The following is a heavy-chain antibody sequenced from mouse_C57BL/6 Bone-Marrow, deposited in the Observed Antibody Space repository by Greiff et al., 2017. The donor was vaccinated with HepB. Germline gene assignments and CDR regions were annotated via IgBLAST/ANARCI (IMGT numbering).Heavy chain of an antibody. Sequence: VQLQQPGAELVMPGASVKLSCKASGYTFTSYWMHWVKQRPGQGLEWIGEIDPSDSYTNYNQKFKGKSTLTVDKSSSTAYIQLSSLTSEDSAVYYCAREGIGYYGSSLFAYWGQGTLVTVSA. CDR1: GYTFTSYW. CDR2: IDPSDSYT. J-gene: IGHJ3*01. CDR3: AREGIGYYGSSLFAY. V-gene: IGHV1-69*01. D-gene: IGHD1-1*01.